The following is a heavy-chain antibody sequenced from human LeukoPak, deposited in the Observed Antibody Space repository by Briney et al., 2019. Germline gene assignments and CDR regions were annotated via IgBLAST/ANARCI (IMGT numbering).Heavy chain of an antibody. J-gene: IGHJ4*02. CDR2: INTAGTT. V-gene: IGHV3-66*01. Sequence: GGSLRLSCAASGFTFSNYWMSWVRQAPGEGLEWVSLINTAGTTYYVDSVKGRFTISRDKSMNTLYLQMNSLRAEDTAVYYCARERHYWGQGALVTVSS. CDR1: GFTFSNYW. CDR3: ARERHY.